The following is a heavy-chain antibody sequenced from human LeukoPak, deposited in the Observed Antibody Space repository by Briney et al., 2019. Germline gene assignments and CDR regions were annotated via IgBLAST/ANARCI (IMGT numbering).Heavy chain of an antibody. J-gene: IGHJ4*02. CDR1: GFTVSSNY. Sequence: GGSLRLSCAASGFTVSSNYMSWVRQAPGKGLEWVSVIYSGGSTYYADSVKGRFTISRDNSKNTLYLQMNSLRAEGTAVYYCARGSSRDGYNYDFDYWGQGTLVTVSS. CDR3: ARGSSRDGYNYDFDY. D-gene: IGHD5-24*01. CDR2: IYSGGST. V-gene: IGHV3-53*01.